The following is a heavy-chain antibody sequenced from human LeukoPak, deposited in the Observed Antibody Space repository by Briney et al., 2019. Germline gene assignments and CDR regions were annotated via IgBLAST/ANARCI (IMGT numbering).Heavy chain of an antibody. CDR1: GYTFTGYY. CDR3: AREDSSSWYSSATDY. CDR2: INPNSGDT. D-gene: IGHD6-13*01. Sequence: GASVKVSCKASGYTFTGYYMHWVRQAPGQGLEWMGWINPNSGDTNSAQKFQGRVTMTRDTSVSTAYMELSRLRSDDTAVYYCAREDSSSWYSSATDYWGQGTLVTVSS. J-gene: IGHJ4*02. V-gene: IGHV1-2*02.